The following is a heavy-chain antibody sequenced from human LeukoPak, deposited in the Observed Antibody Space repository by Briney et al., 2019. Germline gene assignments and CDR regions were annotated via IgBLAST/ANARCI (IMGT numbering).Heavy chain of an antibody. CDR1: GYTFTSYG. CDR2: ISAYNGNT. Sequence: GASVKVSCKASGYTFTSYGISWVRQAPGQGLEWMGWISAYNGNTNYAQKLQGRVTMTTDTSTSPAYMELRSLRSDDTAVYYCARDSSGYYVGSRRWFDPWGQGTLVTVSS. D-gene: IGHD3-22*01. J-gene: IGHJ5*02. CDR3: ARDSSGYYVGSRRWFDP. V-gene: IGHV1-18*01.